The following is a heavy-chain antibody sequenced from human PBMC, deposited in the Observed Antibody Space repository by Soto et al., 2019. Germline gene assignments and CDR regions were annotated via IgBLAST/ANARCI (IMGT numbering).Heavy chain of an antibody. CDR1: GDSISTYF. J-gene: IGHJ3*01. D-gene: IGHD3-22*01. CDR3: ARGSAGSGYADSFDV. V-gene: IGHV4-59*01. Sequence: SETLSLTCTVSGDSISTYFWSWIRQPPGKGLEWIGYISYSGSPNYNPSLKSRVTISVDTSKNQFSLKVNSVTAADTAVYYCARGSAGSGYADSFDVWGQGTMVTVSS. CDR2: ISYSGSP.